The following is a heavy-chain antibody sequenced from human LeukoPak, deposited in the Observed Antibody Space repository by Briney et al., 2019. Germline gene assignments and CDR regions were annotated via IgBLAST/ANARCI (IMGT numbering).Heavy chain of an antibody. V-gene: IGHV3-7*03. CDR1: GFTFSSYW. J-gene: IGHJ4*02. D-gene: IGHD3-22*01. CDR3: AKIPNVLDYYYDSSGPNDY. CDR2: IKQDGSGK. Sequence: GGSLRLSCAASGFTFSSYWMSWVRQAPGKGLEWVANIKQDGSGKYYVDSVKGRFTISRDNAKNSLYLQMNSLRAEDTAVYYCAKIPNVLDYYYDSSGPNDYWGQGTLVTVSS.